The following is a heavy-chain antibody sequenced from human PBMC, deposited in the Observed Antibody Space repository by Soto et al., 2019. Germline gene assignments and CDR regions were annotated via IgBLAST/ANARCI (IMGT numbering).Heavy chain of an antibody. CDR1: GFTFSSYW. CDR3: LRGNSGYGNFDY. Sequence: PEGVLRLSCSDSGFTFSSYWMHWVRQAPGKGLVWVSRIKGDGSETNYADSVKGRFTISRDNAKNTLYLQLNSLRAEDTAVYYCLRGNSGYGNFDYWGPGTRVTLSS. J-gene: IGHJ4*02. D-gene: IGHD5-12*01. CDR2: IKGDGSET. V-gene: IGHV3-74*01.